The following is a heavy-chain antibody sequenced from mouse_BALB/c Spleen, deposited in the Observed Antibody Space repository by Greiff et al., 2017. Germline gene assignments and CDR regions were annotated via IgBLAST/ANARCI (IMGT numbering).Heavy chain of an antibody. Sequence: EVKVVESGGGLVQPGGSLKLSCAASGFTFSSYTMSWVRQTPEKRLEWVAYISNGGGSTYYPDTVKGRFTISRDNAKNTLYLQMSSLKSEDTAMYYCARRYGSSYWYFDVWGAGTTVTVSS. J-gene: IGHJ1*01. CDR2: ISNGGGST. CDR3: ARRYGSSYWYFDV. D-gene: IGHD1-1*01. CDR1: GFTFSSYT. V-gene: IGHV5-12-2*01.